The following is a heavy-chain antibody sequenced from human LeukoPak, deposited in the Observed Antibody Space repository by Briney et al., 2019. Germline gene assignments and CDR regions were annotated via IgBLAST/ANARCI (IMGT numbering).Heavy chain of an antibody. J-gene: IGHJ4*02. CDR2: FHHSGST. V-gene: IGHV4-38-2*02. D-gene: IGHD6-13*01. Sequence: SETLSLTCTVSAYSISSGSYWGWIRQPPGKGLEWIGNFHHSGSTYYNPSLKSRVTISVDKSKNQFFLKLSSVTAADTAVYYCASLAAAGAFLGPMTEWSDYWGQGTLVAVSS. CDR3: ASLAAAGAFLGPMTEWSDY. CDR1: AYSISSGSY.